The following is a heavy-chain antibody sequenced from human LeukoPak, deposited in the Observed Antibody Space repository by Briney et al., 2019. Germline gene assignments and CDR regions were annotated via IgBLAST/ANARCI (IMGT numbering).Heavy chain of an antibody. CDR2: IDHRGST. D-gene: IGHD6-13*01. Sequence: SETLSLTCAVYGGSFSGYYWSWIRQPPGKGLEWIGEIDHRGSTNYNPSLKSRVTISEDSSKSQFSLNLRSMTAADTGLYYCARGRPASGAGWFDPWGEGTLVTVSS. V-gene: IGHV4-34*01. J-gene: IGHJ5*02. CDR1: GGSFSGYY. CDR3: ARGRPASGAGWFDP.